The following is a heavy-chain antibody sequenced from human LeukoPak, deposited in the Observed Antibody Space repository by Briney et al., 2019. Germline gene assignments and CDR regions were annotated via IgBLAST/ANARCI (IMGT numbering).Heavy chain of an antibody. Sequence: SVKVSCKASVGTFSSYAISWVRQPPGQGLEGMGGIIPIFGTANYAQKFQGRVTITTDESTSTAYMELSSLRSEDTAVYYCARSVAGLDYWGQGTLVTVSS. CDR3: ARSVAGLDY. CDR2: IIPIFGTA. CDR1: VGTFSSYA. J-gene: IGHJ4*02. V-gene: IGHV1-69*05. D-gene: IGHD6-19*01.